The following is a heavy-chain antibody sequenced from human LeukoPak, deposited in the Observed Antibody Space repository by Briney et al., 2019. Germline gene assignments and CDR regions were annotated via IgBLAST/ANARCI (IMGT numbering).Heavy chain of an antibody. CDR1: GGSISDYY. J-gene: IGHJ4*02. CDR2: IYYSGST. Sequence: SETLSLTCIVSGGSISDYYWSWIRRPPGKGVEWIGSIYYSGSTYYNPSLKSRVTISVDTSKNQFSLKLSSVTAADTAVYYCARDDGSSGFKVDYWGQGTLVTVSS. D-gene: IGHD6-19*01. V-gene: IGHV4-39*07. CDR3: ARDDGSSGFKVDY.